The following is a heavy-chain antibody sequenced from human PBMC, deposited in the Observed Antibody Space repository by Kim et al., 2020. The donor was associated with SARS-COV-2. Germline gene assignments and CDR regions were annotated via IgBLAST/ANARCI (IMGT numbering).Heavy chain of an antibody. CDR3: ARLGSDYGDYGVDY. CDR1: GGSISSSSYY. J-gene: IGHJ4*02. Sequence: SETLSLTCTVSGGSISSSSYYWGWIRQPPGKGLEWIGSIYYSGSTYYNPSLKSRVTISVDTSKNQFSLKLSSVTAADTAVYYCARLGSDYGDYGVDYWGQGTLVTVSS. CDR2: IYYSGST. V-gene: IGHV4-39*01. D-gene: IGHD4-17*01.